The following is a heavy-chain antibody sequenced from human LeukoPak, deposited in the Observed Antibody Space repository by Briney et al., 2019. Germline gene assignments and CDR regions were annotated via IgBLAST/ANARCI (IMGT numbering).Heavy chain of an antibody. Sequence: SETLSLTYTVSGGSISSYYWSWIRQPPGKGLEWIGYIYYSGSTNYNPSLKSRVTISVDTSKNQFSLKLSSVTAADTAVYYCARVSYGDYVFDPWGQGTLVTVSS. CDR2: IYYSGST. CDR3: ARVSYGDYVFDP. V-gene: IGHV4-59*01. CDR1: GGSISSYY. J-gene: IGHJ5*02. D-gene: IGHD4-17*01.